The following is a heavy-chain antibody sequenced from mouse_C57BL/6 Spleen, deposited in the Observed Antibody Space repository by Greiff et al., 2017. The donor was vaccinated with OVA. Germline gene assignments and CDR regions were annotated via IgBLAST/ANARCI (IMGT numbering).Heavy chain of an antibody. D-gene: IGHD2-5*01. CDR2: IYPGDGDT. J-gene: IGHJ2*01. CDR1: GYAFSSSW. CDR3: ASYYSNYDY. Sequence: VQLQQSGPELVKPGASVKISCKASGYAFSSSWMNWVKQRPGKGLEWIGRIYPGDGDTKYNGKFKGKATLTADKSSSTAYMQRSSPTSEDSAVYFCASYYSNYDYGGQGTTLTVSS. V-gene: IGHV1-82*01.